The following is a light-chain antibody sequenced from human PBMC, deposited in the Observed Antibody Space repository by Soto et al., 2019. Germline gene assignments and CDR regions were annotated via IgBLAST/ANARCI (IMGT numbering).Light chain of an antibody. J-gene: IGKJ4*01. V-gene: IGKV1-5*01. CDR1: QSCSRW. CDR2: DAS. Sequence: DLQMTQSPSTLSAYVRDRVTITCRASQSCSRWLAWYQQKPGTAPKLLIYDASSLETGVPSRFSGSGSETDFTLTISILQPADSAIYYCQQYKTYSLPFGGGNPLEIK. CDR3: QQYKTYSLP.